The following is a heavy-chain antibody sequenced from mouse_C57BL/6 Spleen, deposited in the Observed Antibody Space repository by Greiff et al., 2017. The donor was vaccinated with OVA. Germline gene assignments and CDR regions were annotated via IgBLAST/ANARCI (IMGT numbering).Heavy chain of an antibody. Sequence: EVQLVESEGGLVQPGSSMKLSCTASGFTFSDYYMAWVRQVPEKGLEWVANINYDGSSTYYLDSLKSRFIISRDNAKNILYLQMSSLKSEDTATYYCARDQGYYEGFDYWGQGTTLTVSS. D-gene: IGHD1-1*02. CDR2: INYDGSST. CDR3: ARDQGYYEGFDY. J-gene: IGHJ2*01. CDR1: GFTFSDYY. V-gene: IGHV5-16*01.